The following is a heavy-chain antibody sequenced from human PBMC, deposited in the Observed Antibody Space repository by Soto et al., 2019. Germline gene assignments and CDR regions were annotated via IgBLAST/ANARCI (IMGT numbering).Heavy chain of an antibody. J-gene: IGHJ4*02. Sequence: GGSLRLSCAASGFTFSDYYMSWIRQAPGKGLEWVSYISSSSSYTNYADSVKGRFTISRDNAKNSLYLQMNSLRAEDTAVYYCARLSYGDYDPVPFDYWGQGTLVTVSS. CDR1: GFTFSDYY. CDR2: ISSSSSYT. CDR3: ARLSYGDYDPVPFDY. V-gene: IGHV3-11*06. D-gene: IGHD4-17*01.